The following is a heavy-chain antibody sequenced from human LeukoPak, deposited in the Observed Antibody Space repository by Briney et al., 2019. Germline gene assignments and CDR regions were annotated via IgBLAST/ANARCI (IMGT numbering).Heavy chain of an antibody. CDR3: ARGFLERHERGSRDGYNGALGGFDY. D-gene: IGHD5-24*01. V-gene: IGHV3-30-3*01. CDR1: GFTFSSYA. J-gene: IGHJ4*02. Sequence: GGSLRLSCAASGFTFSSYAMHWVRQAPGKGLEWVAVMSYDRSNKYYADSVKGRFTISRDNSKNTLYLQMNSLRAEDTAVYYCARGFLERHERGSRDGYNGALGGFDYWGQGTLVTVSS. CDR2: MSYDRSNK.